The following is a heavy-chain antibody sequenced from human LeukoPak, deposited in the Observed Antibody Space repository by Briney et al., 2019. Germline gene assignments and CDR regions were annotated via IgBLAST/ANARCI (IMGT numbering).Heavy chain of an antibody. V-gene: IGHV3-48*01. Sequence: GGSLRLSCAASGFTFSSYAMSWVRQAPGKGLEWVSYISSSSNVIYYTDSVKGRFTISRDNARNLLSLQMNSLRAEDTAVYYCARGDPIYDFWSGGDYWGQGSLVTVSS. CDR1: GFTFSSYA. CDR3: ARGDPIYDFWSGGDY. J-gene: IGHJ4*02. CDR2: ISSSSNVI. D-gene: IGHD3-3*01.